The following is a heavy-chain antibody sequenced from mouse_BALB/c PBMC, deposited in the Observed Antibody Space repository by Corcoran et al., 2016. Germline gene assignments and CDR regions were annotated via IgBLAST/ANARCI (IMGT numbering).Heavy chain of an antibody. CDR2: INPYNDGT. J-gene: IGHJ2*01. V-gene: IGHV1S136*01. CDR3: ATGTGYFDY. D-gene: IGHD4-1*01. CDR1: GYTFTSYV. Sequence: EVQLQQSGPELVKPGPAVKMSCKAYGYTFTSYVMHWVKQKPGQGRGWIVYINPYNDGTKYNEKFTGKATLTSDKSSSTAYMELSSLTSEDSAVYYGATGTGYFDYWGQGTTLTVSS.